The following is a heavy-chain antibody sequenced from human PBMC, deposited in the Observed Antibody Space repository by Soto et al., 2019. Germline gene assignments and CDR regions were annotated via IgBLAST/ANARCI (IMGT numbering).Heavy chain of an antibody. CDR2: IDTDGGGT. J-gene: IGHJ5*02. V-gene: IGHV3-74*01. D-gene: IGHD4-17*01. Sequence: EVQLVESGGGLVQPGGSLRVSCAASGFTFRSHRIHWVRQAPGKGLEWVSRIDTDGGGTSYADSVKGRFTISTDNAENTVYLQMNGLRVADTAVYYCATVLDVWGQGTLVTVSS. CDR1: GFTFRSHR. CDR3: ATVLDV.